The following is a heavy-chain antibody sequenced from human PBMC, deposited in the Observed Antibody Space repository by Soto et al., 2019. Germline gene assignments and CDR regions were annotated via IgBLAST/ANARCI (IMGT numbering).Heavy chain of an antibody. J-gene: IGHJ5*02. CDR1: GGSFSGYY. CDR2: INHSGST. V-gene: IGHV4-34*01. CDR3: ARGRRLYCSSTSCYRGRWFDP. D-gene: IGHD2-2*01. Sequence: SETLSLTCAVYGGSFSGYYWSWIRQPPGKGLEWIGEINHSGSTNYNPSLKSRVTISVDTSKNQFSLKLSSVTAADTAVYYCARGRRLYCSSTSCYRGRWFDPWGQGNLVTVSS.